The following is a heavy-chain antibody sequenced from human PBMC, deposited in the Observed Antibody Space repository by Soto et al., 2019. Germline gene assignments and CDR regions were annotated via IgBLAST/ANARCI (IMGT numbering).Heavy chain of an antibody. D-gene: IGHD4-17*01. Sequence: PGGSLRLSCAASGFTFSSYAMHWVRQAPGKGLEWVAVISYDGSNKYYADSVKGRFTISRDNSKNTLYLQMNSLRAEDTAVYYCARDEGPRDDYGDYYYYYGMDVWGQGTTVTVSS. J-gene: IGHJ6*02. CDR1: GFTFSSYA. CDR2: ISYDGSNK. V-gene: IGHV3-30-3*01. CDR3: ARDEGPRDDYGDYYYYYGMDV.